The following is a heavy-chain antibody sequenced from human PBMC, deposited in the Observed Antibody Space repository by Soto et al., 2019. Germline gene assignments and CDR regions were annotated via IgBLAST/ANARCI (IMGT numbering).Heavy chain of an antibody. D-gene: IGHD2-15*01. Sequence: QLQLQESGPGLVKPSETLSLTCTVSGGSISSSSYYWGWIRQPPGKGLEWIGSIYYSGSTYYNPSLKSRVTISVDTSKNQFSLKLSSVTAADTAVYYCARRDCSGGSCHNAAEYFQHWGQGTLVTVSS. CDR3: ARRDCSGGSCHNAAEYFQH. J-gene: IGHJ1*01. V-gene: IGHV4-39*01. CDR1: GGSISSSSYY. CDR2: IYYSGST.